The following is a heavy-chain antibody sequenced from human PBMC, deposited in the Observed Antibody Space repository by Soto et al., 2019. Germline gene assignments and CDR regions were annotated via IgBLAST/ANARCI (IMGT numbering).Heavy chain of an antibody. CDR2: IIPILGIA. Sequence: SVKVSCKASGGTFSSYAISWVRQAPGQGLEWMGRIIPILGIANYAQKFQGRVTITADKSTSTAYMELSSLRSEDTAVYYCARGAVDTAMVTPLDYWGQGTLVTSPQ. D-gene: IGHD5-18*01. V-gene: IGHV1-69*04. CDR3: ARGAVDTAMVTPLDY. J-gene: IGHJ4*02. CDR1: GGTFSSYA.